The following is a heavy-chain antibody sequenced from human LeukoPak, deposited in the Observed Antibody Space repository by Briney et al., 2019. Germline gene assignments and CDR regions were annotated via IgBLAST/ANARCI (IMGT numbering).Heavy chain of an antibody. D-gene: IGHD2-2*01. J-gene: IGHJ4*02. CDR2: IYYSGST. CDR3: ARDPSSISSDDF. CDR1: GASTRSSRYY. V-gene: IGHV4-39*07. Sequence: SETLSLTCTVSGASTRSSRYYWGWIRQPPGKGLEWIGSIYYSGSTYYNPSLKSRVTISIDMSKNQFSLRLSSVTAADTAVYYCARDPSSISSDDFWGQGTLVTVSS.